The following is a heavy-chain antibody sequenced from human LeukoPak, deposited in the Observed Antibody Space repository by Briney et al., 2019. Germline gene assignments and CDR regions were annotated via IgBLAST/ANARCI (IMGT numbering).Heavy chain of an antibody. D-gene: IGHD6-19*01. CDR1: GFTFSSYG. V-gene: IGHV3-33*01. Sequence: QPGGSLRLSCAASGFTFSSYGMHWVRQAPGKGLEWVAVIWYDGSNKYYADSVKGRFTISRDNSKNTLYLQMISLRAEDTAVYYCARDTVLAVAGTQGAFDIWGQGTMVTVSS. J-gene: IGHJ3*02. CDR3: ARDTVLAVAGTQGAFDI. CDR2: IWYDGSNK.